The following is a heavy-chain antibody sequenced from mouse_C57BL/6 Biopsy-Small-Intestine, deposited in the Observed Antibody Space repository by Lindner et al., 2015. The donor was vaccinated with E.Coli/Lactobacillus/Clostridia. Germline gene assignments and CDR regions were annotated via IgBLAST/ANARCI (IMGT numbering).Heavy chain of an antibody. CDR2: IYPRSGNT. V-gene: IGHV1-81*01. D-gene: IGHD2-1*01. J-gene: IGHJ4*01. Sequence: VQLQESGAELARPGASVKLSCKASGYTFTSCGISWVKQRTGQGLEWIGEIYPRSGNTYYNEKFKGKATLTADKSSSTAYMELRSLTSEDSAVYLCAREGLYYDNYEAMDYWGQGTSVTVSS. CDR1: GYTFTSCG. CDR3: AREGLYYDNYEAMDY.